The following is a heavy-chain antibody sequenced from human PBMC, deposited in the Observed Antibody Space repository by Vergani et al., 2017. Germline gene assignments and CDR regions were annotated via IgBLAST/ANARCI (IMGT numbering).Heavy chain of an antibody. CDR2: ISYDGSNK. D-gene: IGHD1-1*01. J-gene: IGHJ4*02. V-gene: IGHV3-30-3*01. CDR1: GFTFSSYA. Sequence: VQLVESGGGVVQPGRSLRLSCAASGFTFSSYAMHWVRQAPGKGLEWVAVISYDGSNKYYADSVKGRFTISRDNSKNTLYLQMNSLRAEDTAVYYCAKDGNYNLDYWGQGTLVTVSS. CDR3: AKDGNYNLDY.